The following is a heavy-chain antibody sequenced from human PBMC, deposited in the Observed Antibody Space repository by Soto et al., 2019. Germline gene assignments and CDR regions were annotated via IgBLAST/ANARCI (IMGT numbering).Heavy chain of an antibody. CDR3: ARGAASSRDYNYYYMDF. J-gene: IGHJ6*03. CDR2: IYYSGST. D-gene: IGHD2-15*01. CDR1: CGSISSYY. Sequence: SETLSLTCTVSCGSISSYYWSWIRQPPGKGLEWIGYIYYSGSTNYNPSLKSRVTISVDTSKNQFSLKLSSVTAADTAVYYCARGAASSRDYNYYYMDFWGKGTSVTVSS. V-gene: IGHV4-59*08.